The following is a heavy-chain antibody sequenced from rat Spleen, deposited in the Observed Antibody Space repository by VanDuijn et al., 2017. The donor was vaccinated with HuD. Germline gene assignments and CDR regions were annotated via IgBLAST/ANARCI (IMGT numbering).Heavy chain of an antibody. CDR3: ARDGYPGMDY. V-gene: IGHV2S12*01. J-gene: IGHJ2*01. Sequence: QVQLKESGPGLVQPSQTLSLTCTVSGFSLISNGVSWVRQPPGKGLEWIAAISSGGSTYFNSVLKSRLSISRDTSKSQVFLKMNSLQSEDTATYYCARDGYPGMDYWGHGVLVTVSS. CDR2: ISSGGST. CDR1: GFSLISNG. D-gene: IGHD1-4*01.